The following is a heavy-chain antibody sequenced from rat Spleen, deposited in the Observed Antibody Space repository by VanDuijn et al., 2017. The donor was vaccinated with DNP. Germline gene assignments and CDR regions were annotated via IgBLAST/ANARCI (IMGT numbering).Heavy chain of an antibody. CDR1: GFTFSDYN. V-gene: IGHV5-7*01. CDR2: ISFDGRST. J-gene: IGHJ2*01. CDR3: ATFDDY. Sequence: EVQLVESGGGLVQPGRSLKLSCAASGFTFSDYNMAWVRQAPKKGLEWVATISFDGRSTYYRDSVKDRFTISRDYAKTTLYLQMGSLRSEDTATYYCATFDDYWGQGVMVTVSS.